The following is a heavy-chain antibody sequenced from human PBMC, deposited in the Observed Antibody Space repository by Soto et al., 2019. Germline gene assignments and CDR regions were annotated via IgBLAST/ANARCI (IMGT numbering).Heavy chain of an antibody. J-gene: IGHJ4*02. CDR1: GGSFSGYY. Sequence: QVQLQQWGAGLLKPSETLSLTCAVYGGSFSGYYWSWIRQPPGKGLEWIGEINHSGSTNYNPSLKSRATISVDTSKNQFSLKLSSATAAVTAVYYCERGTAVAAVGIRYYCDYWCQRTLVTVSS. V-gene: IGHV4-34*01. CDR3: ERGTAVAAVGIRYYCDY. D-gene: IGHD6-19*01. CDR2: INHSGST.